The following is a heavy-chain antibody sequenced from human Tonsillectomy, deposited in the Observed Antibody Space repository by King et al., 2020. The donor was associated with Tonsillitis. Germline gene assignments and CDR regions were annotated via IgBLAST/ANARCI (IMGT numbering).Heavy chain of an antibody. Sequence: VQLQESGPGLVKPSETLSLTCTVSGYSISNGYYWGWIRQPPGKGLEWIGTIYHNGSTYYNPSLKSRVTISVDTSTNQFSLKLSSVTAADTAMYYCARDIWRGGIPVSGLDYWGQGTLVTVSS. V-gene: IGHV4-38-2*02. J-gene: IGHJ4*02. CDR3: ARDIWRGGIPVSGLDY. CDR1: GYSISNGYY. CDR2: IYHNGST. D-gene: IGHD3-3*01.